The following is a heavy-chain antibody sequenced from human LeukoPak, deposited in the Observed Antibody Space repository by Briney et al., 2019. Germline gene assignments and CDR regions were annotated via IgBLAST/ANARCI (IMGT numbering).Heavy chain of an antibody. J-gene: IGHJ4*02. V-gene: IGHV3-7*01. CDR1: GFTFSSYW. D-gene: IGHD3-3*01. CDR3: ARAYYDFWSGSRGY. Sequence: GGSLRLPCAASGFTFSSYWMSWVRQAPGKGLEWVANIKHDGSEKYYVDSVKGRFTISRDNAKNSLYLQMNSLRAEDTAVYYCARAYYDFWSGSRGYWGQGTLVTVSS. CDR2: IKHDGSEK.